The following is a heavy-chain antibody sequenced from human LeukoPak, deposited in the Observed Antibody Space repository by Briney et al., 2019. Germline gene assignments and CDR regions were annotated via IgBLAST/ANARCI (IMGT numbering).Heavy chain of an antibody. CDR2: IRYDGSNK. J-gene: IGHJ4*02. CDR3: AKDVGWLQSGAFDY. V-gene: IGHV3-30*02. Sequence: GGSLRLSCAASGFTFSSYGMHWVRQAPGKGLEWVAFIRYDGSNKYYADSVKGRFTISRDNSKNTLYLQMNSLRAENTAVYYCAKDVGWLQSGAFDYWGQGTLVTVSS. CDR1: GFTFSSYG. D-gene: IGHD5-24*01.